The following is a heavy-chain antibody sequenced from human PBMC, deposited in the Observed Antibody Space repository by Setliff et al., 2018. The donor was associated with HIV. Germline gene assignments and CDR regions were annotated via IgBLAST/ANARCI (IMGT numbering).Heavy chain of an antibody. CDR2: ISGSGGST. CDR3: AKDATPVVRGFDY. CDR1: GFTFSSYW. V-gene: IGHV3-23*01. D-gene: IGHD3-10*01. Sequence: ASVKVSCAASGFTFSSYWMSWVRQAPGKGLEWVSAISGSGGSTYYADSVKGRFTISRDNSKNTLYLQMNSLRAEDTAVYYCAKDATPVVRGFDYWGQGTLVTVSS. J-gene: IGHJ4*02.